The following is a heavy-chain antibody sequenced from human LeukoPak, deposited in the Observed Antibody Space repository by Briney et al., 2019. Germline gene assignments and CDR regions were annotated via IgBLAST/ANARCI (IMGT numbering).Heavy chain of an antibody. D-gene: IGHD1-26*01. CDR2: INPNSGGT. CDR1: GYTFTGYY. J-gene: IGHJ4*02. CDR3: ARRTLVGATHFDY. Sequence: GASVKVSCKASGYTFTGYYMHWVRQAPGQGLEWMGWINPNSGGTNYAQKFQGRVTMTRDTSISTAYMELSRLRSDDTAVYYFARRTLVGATHFDYWGQGTLVTVSS. V-gene: IGHV1-2*02.